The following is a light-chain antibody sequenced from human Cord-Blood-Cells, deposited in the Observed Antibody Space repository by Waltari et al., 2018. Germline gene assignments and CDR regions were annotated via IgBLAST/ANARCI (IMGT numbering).Light chain of an antibody. Sequence: DIQMTQSPSSLSASVGDRVTITCQASQDIRNYLNWYQQKPGKAPKLLIYDASNLETGVPPRFSGSGSGTDFTFTISSLQPEDIATYYCQQYDNLLRGVTFGPGTKVDIK. CDR3: QQYDNLLRGVT. J-gene: IGKJ3*01. CDR2: DAS. V-gene: IGKV1-33*01. CDR1: QDIRNY.